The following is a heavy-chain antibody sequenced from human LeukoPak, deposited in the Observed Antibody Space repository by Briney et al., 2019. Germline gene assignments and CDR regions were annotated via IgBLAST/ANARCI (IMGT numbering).Heavy chain of an antibody. CDR3: AKDIQQQLVPRGIDY. D-gene: IGHD6-13*01. CDR1: GLTFDDYA. V-gene: IGHV3-43*02. Sequence: GGSLRLSCAASGLTFDDYAMHWVRQAPGKGLEWVSLISGDGGSTYYADSVKGRFTISRDNSKNSLYLQMNSLRTEDTALYYCAKDIQQQLVPRGIDYWGQGTLVTVSS. CDR2: ISGDGGST. J-gene: IGHJ4*02.